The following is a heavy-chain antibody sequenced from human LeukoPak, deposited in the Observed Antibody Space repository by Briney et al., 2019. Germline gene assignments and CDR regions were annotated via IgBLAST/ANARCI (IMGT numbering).Heavy chain of an antibody. D-gene: IGHD3-10*01. V-gene: IGHV3-21*01. Sequence: PGGSLRLSCAASGFTFSSYSMNWVRQAPGKGLEWVSCISDSSTYIYYADSVRGRFTISRDNAKNSLYLQMNSLRAEDTAVYYCARAGSDDSGSYHWFDPWGQGTLVTVSS. CDR3: ARAGSDDSGSYHWFDP. CDR1: GFTFSSYS. CDR2: ISDSSTYI. J-gene: IGHJ5*02.